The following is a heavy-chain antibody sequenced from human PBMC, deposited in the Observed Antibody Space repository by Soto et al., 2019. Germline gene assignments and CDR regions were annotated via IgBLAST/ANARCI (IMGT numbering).Heavy chain of an antibody. CDR2: FDPEDGET. CDR1: GYTLTELS. Sequence: ASVKVSCKVSGYTLTELSMHWVRQAPGKGLEWMGGFDPEDGETIYAQKFQGRVTMTEDTSTDTAYMELSSLRSEDTAVYYCAKDGYCSGETCYPAYYGMDVWGQGATVTVSS. CDR3: AKDGYCSGETCYPAYYGMDV. V-gene: IGHV1-24*01. J-gene: IGHJ6*02. D-gene: IGHD2-15*01.